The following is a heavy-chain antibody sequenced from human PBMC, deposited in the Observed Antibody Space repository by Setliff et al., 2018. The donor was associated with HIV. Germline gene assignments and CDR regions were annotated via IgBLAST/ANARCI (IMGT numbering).Heavy chain of an antibody. CDR2: ISYSGST. V-gene: IGHV4-31*03. Sequence: SETLSLTCNVSGSSFSSGIYYWTWIRQQPGKGLEWIGYISYSGSTYYNPSLKSRVTISVDTSKNQFSLRLNSVTAADTAVYYCVRLYGSGHYFAFDFWGQGALVTVSS. D-gene: IGHD3-10*01. CDR3: VRLYGSGHYFAFDF. J-gene: IGHJ4*02. CDR1: GSSFSSGIYY.